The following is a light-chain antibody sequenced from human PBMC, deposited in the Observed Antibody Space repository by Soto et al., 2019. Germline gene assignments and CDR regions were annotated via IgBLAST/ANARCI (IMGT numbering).Light chain of an antibody. CDR2: GAS. Sequence: EIVMTQSPATLSVSPGERVTLSCRASQSVSSNLAWYQQKPGQAPRLLIYGASTRVTDIPARFSGSGSGTEFTLNISSLQSEDVAVYYCQQYNNWPPWTFGQGTKVEIK. V-gene: IGKV3-15*01. J-gene: IGKJ1*01. CDR3: QQYNNWPPWT. CDR1: QSVSSN.